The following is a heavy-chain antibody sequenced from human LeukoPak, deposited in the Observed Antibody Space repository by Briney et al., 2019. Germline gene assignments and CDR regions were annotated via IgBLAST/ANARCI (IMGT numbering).Heavy chain of an antibody. D-gene: IGHD6-13*01. CDR3: ARGDSSSWYKDAFDI. CDR2: INHSGST. J-gene: IGHJ3*02. CDR1: GGSFSGYY. Sequence: SETLSLTCAVYGGSFSGYYWSWIRQPPGKGLEWIGEINHSGSTNYNPSLKSRVTISVDTSKNRFSLKLSSVTAADTAVYYCARGDSSSWYKDAFDIWGQGTMVTVSS. V-gene: IGHV4-34*01.